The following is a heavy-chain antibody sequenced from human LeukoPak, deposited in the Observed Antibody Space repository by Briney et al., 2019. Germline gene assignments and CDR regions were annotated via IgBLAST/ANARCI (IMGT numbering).Heavy chain of an antibody. V-gene: IGHV1-18*04. J-gene: IGHJ4*02. CDR1: GYTFTSYG. CDR3: ARSNGLLWFGEFDY. CDR2: ISAYNGNT. D-gene: IGHD3-10*01. Sequence: ASVKVSCKASGYTFTSYGISWVRKGPGQGLEWMGWISAYNGNTNYAQKLQGRVTMTTDTSTSTAYMELRSLRSDDTAVYYCARSNGLLWFGEFDYWGQGTLVTVSS.